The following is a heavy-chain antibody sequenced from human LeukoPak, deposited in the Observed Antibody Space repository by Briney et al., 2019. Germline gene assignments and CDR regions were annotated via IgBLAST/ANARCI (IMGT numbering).Heavy chain of an antibody. D-gene: IGHD6-13*01. J-gene: IGHJ4*02. CDR1: GFTFSSYW. V-gene: IGHV3-74*01. Sequence: GGSLRLSCAASGFTFSSYWMHWVRQAPGKGVGWVSRINSDGSSTNYADSVKGGFTISREKDKKSLYLQMNSLRAEDTAVYYCARDIEAAGLFLDYWGQGTLVTVS. CDR2: INSDGSST. CDR3: ARDIEAAGLFLDY.